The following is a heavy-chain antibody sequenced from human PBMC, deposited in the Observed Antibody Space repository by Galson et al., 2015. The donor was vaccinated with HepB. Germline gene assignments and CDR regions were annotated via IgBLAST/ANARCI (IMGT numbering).Heavy chain of an antibody. CDR2: ISAYNGNT. Sequence: SVKVSCKASGYSFTSYGISWVRQAPGQGLEWMGRISAYNGNTNYAQKFQGRVTMTTDTSTSTAYMELRSLRSDDTAFYYCARDGELCLGEFNVGCFDPWGQGTQVTVSS. D-gene: IGHD3-10*01. CDR1: GYSFTSYG. J-gene: IGHJ5*02. V-gene: IGHV1-18*01. CDR3: ARDGELCLGEFNVGCFDP.